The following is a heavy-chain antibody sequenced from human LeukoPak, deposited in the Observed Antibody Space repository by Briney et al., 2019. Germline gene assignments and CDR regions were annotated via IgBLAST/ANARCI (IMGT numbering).Heavy chain of an antibody. CDR2: ISSSSSYI. CDR3: AREAVAGPEYYYYGMDV. J-gene: IGHJ6*02. Sequence: PGGSLRLSCAASGFTFSSYSMSWVRQAPGKGLEWVSSISSSSSYIYYADSVKGRFTISRDNAKNSLYLQMNSLRAEDTAVYYCAREAVAGPEYYYYGMDVWGQGTTVTVSS. D-gene: IGHD6-19*01. V-gene: IGHV3-21*01. CDR1: GFTFSSYS.